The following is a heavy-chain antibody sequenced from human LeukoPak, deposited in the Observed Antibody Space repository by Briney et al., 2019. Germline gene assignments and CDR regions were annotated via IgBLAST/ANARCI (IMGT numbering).Heavy chain of an antibody. CDR2: IYHSGST. CDR1: GYSISSGYY. CDR3: ARLTLGEKYLDY. V-gene: IGHV4-38-2*01. Sequence: ASETLSLTCAVSGYSISSGYYWGWIRQPPGKGLEWIGSIYHSGSTYYNPSLKSRVTISVDTSKNQFSLKLSSVTAADTAVYYCARLTLGEKYLDYWGQEPWSPSPQ. D-gene: IGHD3-10*01. J-gene: IGHJ4*01.